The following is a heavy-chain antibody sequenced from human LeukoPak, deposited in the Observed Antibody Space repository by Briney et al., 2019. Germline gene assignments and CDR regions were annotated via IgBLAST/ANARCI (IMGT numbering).Heavy chain of an antibody. V-gene: IGHV3-7*01. J-gene: IGHJ5*01. Sequence: GGSLRLSCAASGFTFSSYGMTWVRQAPGKGLEWVANIKSDGSEKNYVDSLKGRFTISRDNAQNSLYLQMNSLRAEDTATYYCARDLWLGASDGNWFDSWGQGTLVTVSS. CDR3: ARDLWLGASDGNWFDS. CDR1: GFTFSSYG. D-gene: IGHD3-10*01. CDR2: IKSDGSEK.